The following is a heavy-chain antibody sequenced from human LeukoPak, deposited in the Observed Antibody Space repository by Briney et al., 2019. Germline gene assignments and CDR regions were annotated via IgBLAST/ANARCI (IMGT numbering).Heavy chain of an antibody. V-gene: IGHV4-38-2*02. CDR1: GYSISSGYY. CDR2: INPSRNT. J-gene: IGHJ4*02. CDR3: ARDRFMVSGGSGSFDY. Sequence: SETLSLTCTVSGYSISSGYYWNWIRQPPGKGLEWIGQINPSRNTNYNPSLKSRVTISVDTSKNQFSLKLSSVTAADTAVYYCARDRFMVSGGSGSFDYWGQGTLVTVSS. D-gene: IGHD3-10*01.